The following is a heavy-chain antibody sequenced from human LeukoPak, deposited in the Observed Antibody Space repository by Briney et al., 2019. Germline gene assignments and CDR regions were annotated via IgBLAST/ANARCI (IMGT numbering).Heavy chain of an antibody. CDR2: INPSGGST. CDR3: ARDRDYYDSSGPLPVFDY. CDR1: GYTFTTYY. Sequence: ASVKVSCKASGYTFTTYYMHWVRQAPGQGLEWMGIINPSGGSTRYAQKFQGRVTITTDESTSTAYMELSSLRSEDTAVYYCARDRDYYDSSGPLPVFDYWGQGTLVTVSS. J-gene: IGHJ4*02. V-gene: IGHV1-46*01. D-gene: IGHD3-22*01.